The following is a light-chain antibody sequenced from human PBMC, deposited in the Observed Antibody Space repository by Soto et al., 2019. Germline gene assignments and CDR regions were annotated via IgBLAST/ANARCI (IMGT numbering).Light chain of an antibody. CDR3: QQYYRTPHT. Sequence: DIRMTQSPSPLSASVGDRVTITCRASQGVSAYLLWYKQTQGKAPRLLVYDASHLLSGVPSRFSGSGSGTNFTLTISSLHPEDVRTYYCQQYYRTPHTFGQETKLETK. CDR1: QGVSAY. CDR2: DAS. V-gene: IGKV1-39*01. J-gene: IGKJ2*01.